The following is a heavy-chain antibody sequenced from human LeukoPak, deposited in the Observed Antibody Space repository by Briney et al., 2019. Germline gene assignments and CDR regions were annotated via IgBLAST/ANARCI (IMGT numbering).Heavy chain of an antibody. Sequence: SVKVSCKASGGTFTSYAISWVRHAPGQGLEWMGGIIPIFGTANYAQKFQGRVTITTDESTSTAYMELSSLRSEDTAVYYCAREGRITIFGVVKKAYYYMDVWGKGTTVTVSS. CDR2: IIPIFGTA. J-gene: IGHJ6*03. V-gene: IGHV1-69*05. CDR1: GGTFTSYA. D-gene: IGHD3-3*01. CDR3: AREGRITIFGVVKKAYYYMDV.